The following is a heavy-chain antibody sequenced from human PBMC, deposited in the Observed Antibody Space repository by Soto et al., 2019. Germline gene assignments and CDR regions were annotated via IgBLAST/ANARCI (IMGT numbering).Heavy chain of an antibody. Sequence: SETLSLTCHVSGGSIRSGDYYWSWIRQTPERGLEWCGYVHYSGNTFYNPSLKSRATISLDTSRNQFSLNLSSVTAADSAVYYCAREIMAADHFDYWGQGALVT. CDR2: VHYSGNT. CDR1: GGSIRSGDYY. V-gene: IGHV4-30-4*01. D-gene: IGHD6-13*01. J-gene: IGHJ4*02. CDR3: AREIMAADHFDY.